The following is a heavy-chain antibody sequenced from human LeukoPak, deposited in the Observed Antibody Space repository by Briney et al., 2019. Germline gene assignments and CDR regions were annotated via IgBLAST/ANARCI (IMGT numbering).Heavy chain of an antibody. CDR1: GFTFSNFW. V-gene: IGHV3-7*01. J-gene: IGHJ4*02. CDR2: IKQDETEK. Sequence: GESLRLSCTASGFTFSNFWMGWVRQAPGKGLEWVANIKQDETEKFYLGSVKGRFTISRDNSKNTLYLQMNSLRAEDTAVYYCARDLGSSHDYWGQGTLVTVSS. CDR3: ARDLGSSHDY. D-gene: IGHD6-13*01.